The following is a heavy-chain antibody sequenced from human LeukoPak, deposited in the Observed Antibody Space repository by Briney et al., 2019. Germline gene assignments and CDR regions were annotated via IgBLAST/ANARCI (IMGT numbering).Heavy chain of an antibody. CDR2: IYSGGST. J-gene: IGHJ4*02. Sequence: GGSLRLSCAASGFTVSSNYMSWVRQAPGKGLEWVSVIYSGGSTYYADSVKGRFTISRDSSKNTLYLQMNSLRAEDTAVYYCARGEQYGSGTVQFDYWGQGTLVTVSS. CDR1: GFTVSSNY. D-gene: IGHD3-10*01. CDR3: ARGEQYGSGTVQFDY. V-gene: IGHV3-53*01.